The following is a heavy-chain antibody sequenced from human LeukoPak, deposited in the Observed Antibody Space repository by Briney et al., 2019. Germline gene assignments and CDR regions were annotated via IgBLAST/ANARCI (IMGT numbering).Heavy chain of an antibody. CDR1: GYTFTSYG. J-gene: IGHJ6*03. CDR3: ARGTSSGWYPRGEYYYYMDV. Sequence: ASVKVSCKASGYTFTSYGISWLRQAPGQGLEWIGWISAYNGNTNYARKLQGRVTMTTDISTRPAQMVRRGLRSDHTAVYCCARGTSSGWYPRGEYYYYMDVWGKGTTVTVSS. CDR2: ISAYNGNT. D-gene: IGHD6-13*01. V-gene: IGHV1-18*01.